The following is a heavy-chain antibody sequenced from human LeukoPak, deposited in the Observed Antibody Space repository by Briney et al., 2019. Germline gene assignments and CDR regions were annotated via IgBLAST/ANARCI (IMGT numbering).Heavy chain of an antibody. J-gene: IGHJ1*01. V-gene: IGHV3-23*01. Sequence: GGSLRLSCAASGFTFGSYGMSWVRQAPGKGLEWLSFITPNADRASYADSVKGRFTISRDNPRNTLYMQMNSLRDEDTAVYYCAIMHGYYDGSGYWVQWGQGTLVTVSS. D-gene: IGHD3-22*01. CDR3: AIMHGYYDGSGYWVQ. CDR1: GFTFGSYG. CDR2: ITPNADRA.